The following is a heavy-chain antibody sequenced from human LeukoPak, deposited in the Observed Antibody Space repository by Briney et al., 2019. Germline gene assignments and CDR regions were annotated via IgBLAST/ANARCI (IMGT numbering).Heavy chain of an antibody. J-gene: IGHJ6*03. V-gene: IGHV3-9*01. D-gene: IGHD3-22*01. CDR3: AKESIDYYDSSGYLGYYYMDV. Sequence: GRSLRLSCAASGFTFDDYAMHWVRQAPGKGLEWVSGISWNSGSIGYADSVKGRFTISRDNAKSSLYLQMNSLRAEDTALYYCAKESIDYYDSSGYLGYYYMDVWGKGTTVTVSS. CDR1: GFTFDDYA. CDR2: ISWNSGSI.